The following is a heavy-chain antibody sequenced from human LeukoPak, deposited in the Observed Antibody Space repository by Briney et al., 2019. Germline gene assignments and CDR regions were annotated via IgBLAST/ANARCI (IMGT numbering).Heavy chain of an antibody. V-gene: IGHV3-74*03. CDR3: ATITVTTLGD. Sequence: GGSLRLSCAASGFTFSGYWMHWVRQAPGMGPVWVSRIDSDGSSTTYADSVKGRFTTSRDNARNTLYLQMNSLRAEDTAVYYCATITVTTLGDWGQGTLVTVSS. D-gene: IGHD4-17*01. CDR1: GFTFSGYW. J-gene: IGHJ4*02. CDR2: IDSDGSST.